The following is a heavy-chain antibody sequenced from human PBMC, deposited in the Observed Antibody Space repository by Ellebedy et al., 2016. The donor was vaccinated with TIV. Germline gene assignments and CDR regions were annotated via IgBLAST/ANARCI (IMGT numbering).Heavy chain of an antibody. CDR3: AKERGRVSAWDYFDY. CDR2: IDCIHKTA. D-gene: IGHD6-19*01. V-gene: IGHV3-23*01. J-gene: IGHJ4*02. CDR1: GFTFSSYD. Sequence: GGSLRLSCAASGFTFSSYDMDWVRQAPGKGLEWASAIDCIHKTAYYADSVKGRFTISTDNSKNTLYLQMNSLRVEDTAIYYCAKERGRVSAWDYFDYWGQGILVTVSS.